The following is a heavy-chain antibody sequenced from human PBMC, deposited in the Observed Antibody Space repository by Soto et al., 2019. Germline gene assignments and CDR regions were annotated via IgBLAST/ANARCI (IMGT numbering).Heavy chain of an antibody. Sequence: PWETLSLTCTVSGDSVTNYFWSWMRQPPGKGLEWIGHMYHGGRTNYSPSLKSRVTMSLDSSKNQFSLNLSSVTAADTAVYFCARDLAYFTNGASAISDSCGQGVMVTVYS. CDR2: MYHGGRT. J-gene: IGHJ4*02. CDR1: GDSVTNYF. D-gene: IGHD2-8*01. CDR3: ARDLAYFTNGASAISDS. V-gene: IGHV4-59*02.